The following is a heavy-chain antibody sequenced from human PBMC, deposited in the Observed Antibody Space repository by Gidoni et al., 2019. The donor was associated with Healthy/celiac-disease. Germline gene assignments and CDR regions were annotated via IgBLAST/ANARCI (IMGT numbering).Heavy chain of an antibody. CDR2: INAGNGNT. V-gene: IGHV1-3*01. J-gene: IGHJ6*02. D-gene: IGHD2-2*01. Sequence: QVQLVQSGAEVKKPGASVKVSCKASGYTFTSYAMHRVRQAPGQRLEWMGWINAGNGNTKYSQKFQGRVTITRDTSASTAYMELSSLRSEDTAVYYCARAPSSTSAYGMDVWGQGTTVTGSS. CDR1: GYTFTSYA. CDR3: ARAPSSTSAYGMDV.